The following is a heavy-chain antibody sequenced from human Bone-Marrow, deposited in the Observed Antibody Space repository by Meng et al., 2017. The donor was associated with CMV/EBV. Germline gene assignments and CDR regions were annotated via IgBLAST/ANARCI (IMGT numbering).Heavy chain of an antibody. CDR3: AGVTIFGVVSAFDI. V-gene: IGHV3-21*01. CDR1: GFTSSSYS. J-gene: IGHJ3*02. D-gene: IGHD3-3*01. Sequence: GESLKISCAASGFTSSSYSMNWVRQAPGKGLEWVSSISSSSSYIYYADSVKGRFTISRDNAKNSLYLHMNSLRAEDTAVYYCAGVTIFGVVSAFDIWGQGTMVTVSS. CDR2: ISSSSSYI.